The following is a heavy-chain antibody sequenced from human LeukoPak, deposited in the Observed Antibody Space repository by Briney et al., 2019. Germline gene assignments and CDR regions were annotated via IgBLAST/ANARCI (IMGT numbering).Heavy chain of an antibody. CDR2: ISYDGSNK. CDR3: AKDRSGPGDY. V-gene: IGHV3-30-3*01. Sequence: PGRSLRLSCAAPGFTFSSYAMHWVRQAPGKGLEWVAVISYDGSNKYYADSVKGRFTISRDNSKNTLYLQMNSLRAEDTAVYYCAKDRSGPGDYWGQRTLVTVSS. J-gene: IGHJ4*02. CDR1: GFTFSSYA. D-gene: IGHD3-3*01.